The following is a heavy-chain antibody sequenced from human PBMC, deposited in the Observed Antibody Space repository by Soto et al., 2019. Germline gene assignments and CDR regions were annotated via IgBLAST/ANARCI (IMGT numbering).Heavy chain of an antibody. J-gene: IGHJ5*02. CDR3: ARDPGLDFWSGYFSPWFDP. Sequence: SETLSLTCTVSGGSISSGDYYWSWIRQPPGKGLEWIGYIYYSGSTYYNPSLKSRVTISVDTSKNQFSLKLSSVTAADTAVYYCARDPGLDFWSGYFSPWFDPWGQGTLVTVSS. CDR2: IYYSGST. V-gene: IGHV4-30-4*01. CDR1: GGSISSGDYY. D-gene: IGHD3-3*01.